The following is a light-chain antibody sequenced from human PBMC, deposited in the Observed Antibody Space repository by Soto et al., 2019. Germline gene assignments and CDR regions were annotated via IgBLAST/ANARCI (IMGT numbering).Light chain of an antibody. CDR2: AAS. V-gene: IGKV1-39*01. CDR1: QNINTY. CDR3: QQSYSTPYT. J-gene: IGKJ2*01. Sequence: DIQMTQSPSSLSAFVGDRVTITCRASQNINTYLNWCQQKPGKAPNLLIYAASSLQSGVPSRFSGSGSGTDFTLTISSLQPEDFATYYCQQSYSTPYTFGQGTKLEMK.